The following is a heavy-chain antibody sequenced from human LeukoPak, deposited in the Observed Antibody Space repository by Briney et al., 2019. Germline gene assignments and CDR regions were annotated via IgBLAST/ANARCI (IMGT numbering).Heavy chain of an antibody. CDR1: GGSFSGYY. J-gene: IGHJ4*02. CDR3: ARERGYSYGQLRFDY. V-gene: IGHV4-34*01. CDR2: INHSGST. D-gene: IGHD5-18*01. Sequence: SETLPLTCAVYGGSFSGYYWSWIRQPPGKGLEWIGEINHSGSTNYNPSLKSRVTISVDTSKNQISLRLSSVTAADTAVYYCARERGYSYGQLRFDYWGQGTLVTVSS.